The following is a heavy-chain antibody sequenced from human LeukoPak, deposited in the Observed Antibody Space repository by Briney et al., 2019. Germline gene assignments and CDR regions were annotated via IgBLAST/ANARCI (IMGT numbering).Heavy chain of an antibody. V-gene: IGHV1-69*13. CDR2: IIPIFGTA. J-gene: IGHJ4*02. CDR3: ARELTGIAVALGY. D-gene: IGHD6-19*01. CDR1: GGTFSSYA. Sequence: ASVKVSCKASGGTFSSYAISWVRQAPGQGLEWMGGIIPIFGTANYAQKFQGRVTITADESTSTAYMELSSLRSEDTAVYYCARELTGIAVALGYWGRGTLVTVSS.